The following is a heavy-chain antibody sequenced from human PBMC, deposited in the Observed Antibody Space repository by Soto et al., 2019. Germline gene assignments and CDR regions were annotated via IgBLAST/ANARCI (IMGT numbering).Heavy chain of an antibody. CDR3: ARVFADGGSGSLKRNVSFGS. V-gene: IGHV1-18*01. D-gene: IGHD3-3*01. CDR1: GYTCTSYG. Sequence: ASMKVSCKASGYTCTSYGISWVRQAPGQGLEWMGWISAYNGNTNYAQKLQGRVTMTTDTSTSTAYMELRSLRSDDTAVYYCARVFADGGSGSLKRNVSFGSWRKGTMVTV. CDR2: ISAYNGNT. J-gene: IGHJ3*02.